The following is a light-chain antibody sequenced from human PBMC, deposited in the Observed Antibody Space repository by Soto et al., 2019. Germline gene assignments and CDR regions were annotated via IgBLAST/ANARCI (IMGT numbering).Light chain of an antibody. CDR2: AAS. CDR3: QQSYSSPWT. V-gene: IGKV1-39*01. J-gene: IGKJ1*01. Sequence: DIQVTQSPSSLSASVGDRVTITCRASQSISSNLNWYQQKPGKAPKLLIYAASSLQSGVPSRFSGSGSGTDFTLTISSLQPEDSASYYCQQSYSSPWTFGQGTKVEIK. CDR1: QSISSN.